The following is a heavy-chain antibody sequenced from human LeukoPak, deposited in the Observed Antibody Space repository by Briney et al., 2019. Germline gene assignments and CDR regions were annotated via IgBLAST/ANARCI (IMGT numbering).Heavy chain of an antibody. J-gene: IGHJ6*02. Sequence: GGSLRLSCAASGFTVSSNYMSWVRQAPGKGLEWVSVIYSGGSTYYADSVKGRFTISRDNSKNTLYLQMNSLRAEDTAVYYCARDATAEDVIPFTESTKYYYYGMDVWGQGTTVTVSS. CDR3: ARDATAEDVIPFTESTKYYYYGMDV. D-gene: IGHD3-16*02. CDR2: IYSGGST. CDR1: GFTVSSNY. V-gene: IGHV3-53*01.